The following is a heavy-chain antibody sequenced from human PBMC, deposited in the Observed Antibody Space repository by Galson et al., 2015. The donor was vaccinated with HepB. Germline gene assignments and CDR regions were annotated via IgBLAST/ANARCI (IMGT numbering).Heavy chain of an antibody. D-gene: IGHD4-17*01. V-gene: IGHV3-74*01. Sequence: SLRLSCAASGFTFSSYWMHWVRQAPGKGLVWVSRINSDGSSTSYADSVKGRFTISRDDAKNTLYLQMNSLRAEDTAVYYCARGVYGDRRDWFDPWGQGTLVTVSS. CDR2: INSDGSST. J-gene: IGHJ5*02. CDR3: ARGVYGDRRDWFDP. CDR1: GFTFSSYW.